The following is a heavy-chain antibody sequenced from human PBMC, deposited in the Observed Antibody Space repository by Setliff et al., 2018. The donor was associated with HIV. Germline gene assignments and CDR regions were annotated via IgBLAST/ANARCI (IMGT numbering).Heavy chain of an antibody. CDR1: GDSISRDFYY. J-gene: IGHJ3*02. CDR3: ARNDAFDI. Sequence: PSETLSLTCTVSGDSISRDFYYWNWIRQPAGKGLEWIGHIYTKGRTHYNPSLKSRVTISMDTSKNQFSLKLSSVTAADTAVYYCARNDAFDIWGQGTLVTVSS. CDR2: IYTKGRT. V-gene: IGHV4-61*09.